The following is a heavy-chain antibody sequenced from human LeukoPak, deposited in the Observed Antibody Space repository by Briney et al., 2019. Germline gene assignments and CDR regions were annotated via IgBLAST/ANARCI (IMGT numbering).Heavy chain of an antibody. D-gene: IGHD1-26*01. CDR1: GGSFSGYY. CDR3: AISYYPYYFDY. J-gene: IGHJ4*02. CDR2: INHSGST. V-gene: IGHV4-34*01. Sequence: PSETLSLTCAVYGGSFSGYYWSWIRQPPGKGLEWIGEINHSGSTNYNPSLKSRVTISVDTSKNQFSLKLSSVTAADTAVYYCAISYYPYYFDYWGQGTLVTVSS.